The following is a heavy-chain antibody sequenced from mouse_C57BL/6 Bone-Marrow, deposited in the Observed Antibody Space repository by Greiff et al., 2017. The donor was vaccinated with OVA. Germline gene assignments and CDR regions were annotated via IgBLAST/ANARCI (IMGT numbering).Heavy chain of an antibody. CDR3: ARGGTSPFAY. D-gene: IGHD4-1*01. CDR2: INPSTGGT. J-gene: IGHJ3*01. CDR1: GYSFTGYY. Sequence: EVQLVESGPELVKPGASVKISCKASGYSFTGYYMNWVKQSPEKSLEWIGEINPSTGGTTYTQKFKAKATLTVDKSSSTAYMQLRSLTSEDSAVYYCARGGTSPFAYWGQGTLVTVSA. V-gene: IGHV1-42*01.